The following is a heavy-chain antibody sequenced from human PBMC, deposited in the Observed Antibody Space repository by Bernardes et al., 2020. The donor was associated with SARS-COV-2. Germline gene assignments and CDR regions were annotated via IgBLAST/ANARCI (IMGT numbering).Heavy chain of an antibody. CDR3: AHSKRWLRGQYYFDY. D-gene: IGHD5-12*01. Sequence: SGPTLVKPTQTLTLTCTVSGFSLSTPGVGVGWIRPPPGKALEWLALISWDDDKRYNPSLNNSLTITKDTSKNQVVLTLANMDPVDTATYYCAHSKRWLRGQYYFDYWGQGTLVTVSA. CDR1: GFSLSTPGVG. J-gene: IGHJ4*02. CDR2: ISWDDDK. V-gene: IGHV2-5*02.